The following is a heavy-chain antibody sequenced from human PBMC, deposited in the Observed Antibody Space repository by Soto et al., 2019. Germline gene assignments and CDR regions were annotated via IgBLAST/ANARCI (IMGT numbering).Heavy chain of an antibody. CDR3: ARRVYCSGGSCYDPSEYYFDY. J-gene: IGHJ4*02. CDR1: GYTFTSYY. CDR2: INPSGGST. D-gene: IGHD2-15*01. Sequence: ASVKVSCKASGYTFTSYYMHWVRQAPGQGLEWMGIINPSGGSTSYAQKFQGRVTMTRDTSTSTVYMELSSLRSEDTAVYYCARRVYCSGGSCYDPSEYYFDYWGQGTLVTVSS. V-gene: IGHV1-46*03.